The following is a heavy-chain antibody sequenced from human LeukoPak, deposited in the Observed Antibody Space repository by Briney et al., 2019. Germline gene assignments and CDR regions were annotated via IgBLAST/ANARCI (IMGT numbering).Heavy chain of an antibody. D-gene: IGHD3-22*01. J-gene: IGHJ4*02. CDR2: MYYSGST. V-gene: IGHV4-59*01. CDR3: ARWSEYYYDSSGYYYYFDY. Sequence: PSETLSLTCTVSGGSISRYYWSWIRQPPGKGLEWIGYMYYSGSTNYNPSLKSRVTISVDTSKNQFSLKLSSVTAADTAVYYCARWSEYYYDSSGYYYYFDYWGQGTLVTVSS. CDR1: GGSISRYY.